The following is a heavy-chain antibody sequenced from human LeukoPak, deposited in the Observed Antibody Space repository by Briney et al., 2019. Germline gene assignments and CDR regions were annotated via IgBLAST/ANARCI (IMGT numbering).Heavy chain of an antibody. CDR2: ISGSGGST. V-gene: IGHV3-23*01. J-gene: IGHJ4*02. Sequence: GGSLSLSCAASGFTFSSYAMSWVRQAPGKGLEWVSAISGSGGSTYYADSVKGRFTISRDNSKNTLYLQMNSLRAEDTAVYYCAKARYDYVWGSYRPPDYWGQGTLVTVSS. CDR1: GFTFSSYA. CDR3: AKARYDYVWGSYRPPDY. D-gene: IGHD3-16*02.